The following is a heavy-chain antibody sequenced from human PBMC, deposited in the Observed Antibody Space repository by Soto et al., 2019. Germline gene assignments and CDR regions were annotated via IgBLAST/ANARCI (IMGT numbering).Heavy chain of an antibody. CDR2: ISSSSSYI. D-gene: IGHD3-16*01. CDR1: GFTFSSYS. J-gene: IGHJ2*01. Sequence: PGGSLRLSCAASGFTFSSYSMNWVRQAPGKGLEWVSSISSSSSYIYYADSVKGRFTISRDNAKNSLYLQMNSLRAEVTAVYYCARAYQPPFWYFDLWGRGTLVTVSS. CDR3: ARAYQPPFWYFDL. V-gene: IGHV3-21*01.